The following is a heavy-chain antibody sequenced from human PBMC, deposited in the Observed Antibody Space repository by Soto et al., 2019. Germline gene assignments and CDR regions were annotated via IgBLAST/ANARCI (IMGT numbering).Heavy chain of an antibody. D-gene: IGHD2-21*02. Sequence: QVQLVESGGGVVQPGRSLRLSCAASGFTFSSYGMHWVRQAPGKGLEWVAVISYDGSNKYYADSVKGRFTISRDNSKNTLYLQMTSLGAEDTAVYYCAKDSTVVVTAIGSWYFDLWGRGTLVTVSS. CDR2: ISYDGSNK. J-gene: IGHJ2*01. V-gene: IGHV3-30*18. CDR3: AKDSTVVVTAIGSWYFDL. CDR1: GFTFSSYG.